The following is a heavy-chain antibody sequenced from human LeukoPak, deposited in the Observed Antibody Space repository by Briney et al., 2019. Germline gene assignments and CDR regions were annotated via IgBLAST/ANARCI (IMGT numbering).Heavy chain of an antibody. V-gene: IGHV4-34*01. Sequence: PSETLSLTCAVYGGSFSGYYWSWIRQPPGKGLEWIGEINHSGSTNYNPSLKSRVTISVDTSKNQFSLKLSSVTAADTAVYYCARHRCSSTSCYLYYMDVWGKGTTVTISS. CDR3: ARHRCSSTSCYLYYMDV. CDR1: GGSFSGYY. J-gene: IGHJ6*03. CDR2: INHSGST. D-gene: IGHD2-2*01.